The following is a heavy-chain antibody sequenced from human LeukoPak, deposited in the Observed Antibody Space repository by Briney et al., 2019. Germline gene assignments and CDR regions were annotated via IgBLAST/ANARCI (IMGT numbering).Heavy chain of an antibody. V-gene: IGHV3-21*01. J-gene: IGHJ6*03. D-gene: IGHD6-19*01. CDR3: ARVRVAGINSPVYYYYYMDV. CDR2: ISSSSYI. CDR1: GFTFSSYS. Sequence: GGSLRLSCAASGFTFSSYSMNWVRQAPGKGLEWVSSISSSSYIYYADSVKGRFTISRDNAKNSLYLQMNSLRAEDTAVYYCARVRVAGINSPVYYYYYMDVWGKGTTVTVSS.